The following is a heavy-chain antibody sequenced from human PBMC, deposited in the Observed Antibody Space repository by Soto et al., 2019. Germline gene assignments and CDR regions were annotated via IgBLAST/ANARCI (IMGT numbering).Heavy chain of an antibody. CDR1: EFAFSDYY. V-gene: IGHV3-11*01. CDR2: ISSSGSTI. D-gene: IGHD2-2*01. Sequence: PGGSLRLSCAASEFAFSDYYMSWIRQAPGKGLEWVSYISSSGSTIYYADSVKGRFTISRDNAKNSLYLQMNSLRAEDTAVYYCARAPSKKVVPAATTWFDPWGQGTLVTVSS. J-gene: IGHJ5*02. CDR3: ARAPSKKVVPAATTWFDP.